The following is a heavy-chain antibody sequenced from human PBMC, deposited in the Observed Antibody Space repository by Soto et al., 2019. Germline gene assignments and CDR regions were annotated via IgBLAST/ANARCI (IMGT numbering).Heavy chain of an antibody. J-gene: IGHJ5*02. CDR1: GGSISGYY. V-gene: IGHV4-59*01. D-gene: IGHD3-22*01. CDR2: MYNTGST. CDR3: ARQASGYYYAWFDP. Sequence: PSETLSLTCTVSGGSISGYYWSWIRQPPGKGLEWIGYMYNTGSTVYNPSFKSRVTISVDTSKSQFSLRLNSVTAADTAVYYCARQASGYYYAWFDPWGQGTLVTVS.